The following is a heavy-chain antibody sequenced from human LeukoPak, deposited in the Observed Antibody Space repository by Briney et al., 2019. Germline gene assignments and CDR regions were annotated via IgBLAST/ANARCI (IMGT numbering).Heavy chain of an antibody. V-gene: IGHV4-61*02. J-gene: IGHJ4*02. CDR3: ARVTGTTPQ. Sequence: PSETLSLTCTVSGGSISSGSYYWNWIRQPAGKGLEWIGRIYTSGSTNYNPSLKSRVTISVDTSKNQFSLKLSSVTAADTAVYYCARVTGTTPQWGQGTLVTVSS. D-gene: IGHD1-7*01. CDR2: IYTSGST. CDR1: GGSISSGSYY.